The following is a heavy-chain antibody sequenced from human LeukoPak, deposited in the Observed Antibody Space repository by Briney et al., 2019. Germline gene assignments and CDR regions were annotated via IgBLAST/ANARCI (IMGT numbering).Heavy chain of an antibody. Sequence: PSETLSLTCTVSGGSVSSGSYYWRWIRQPPGKGLEWIGYIYYSGSTNYNPSLKSRVTISVDTSKNQFSLKLSSVTAADTAVYYCARDAYYDFWSGLGDLWGRGTLVTVSS. CDR2: IYYSGST. V-gene: IGHV4-61*01. D-gene: IGHD3-3*01. CDR3: ARDAYYDFWSGLGDL. J-gene: IGHJ2*01. CDR1: GGSVSSGSYY.